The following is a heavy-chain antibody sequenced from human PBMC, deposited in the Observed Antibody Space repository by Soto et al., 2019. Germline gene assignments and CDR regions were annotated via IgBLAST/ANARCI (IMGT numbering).Heavy chain of an antibody. V-gene: IGHV1-69*02. D-gene: IGHD6-19*01. CDR2: IIPILGIA. Sequence: QVQLVQSGAEVKKPGSSVKVSCKASGGTFSSYTISWVRQAPGQGLEWMGRIIPILGIANYAQKFHGRVTITADKSTSTADMELSSLRSEDTAVYYCAATVADDAFDIWGQGTMVTVSS. J-gene: IGHJ3*02. CDR1: GGTFSSYT. CDR3: AATVADDAFDI.